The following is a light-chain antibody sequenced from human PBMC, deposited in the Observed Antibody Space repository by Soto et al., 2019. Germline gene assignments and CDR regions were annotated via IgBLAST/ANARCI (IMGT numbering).Light chain of an antibody. J-gene: IGLJ2*01. CDR3: QSYASSLNVV. CDR1: SSNIGARYD. Sequence: QSVLTQPPSVSGAPGQRVAISCTGSSSNIGARYDVHWYQQLPGAAPKLLIYGNSNRPSGVPDRFSGSKSGTSASLAITGLQAEDEADYYCQSYASSLNVVFGGGTKLTVL. CDR2: GNS. V-gene: IGLV1-40*01.